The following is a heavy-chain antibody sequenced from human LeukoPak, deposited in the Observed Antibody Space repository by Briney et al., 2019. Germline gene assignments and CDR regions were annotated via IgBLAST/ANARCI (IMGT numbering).Heavy chain of an antibody. CDR3: ASSSGREALVY. Sequence: PGGSLRFPLAPPGFPSSSYDMPWVRQAKGKGLEWVSAIGTAGDTYYPGSVKGRFTISRENAKNSLYLQMNSLRAGDTAVYYCASSSGREALVYWGQGTLVTVSS. CDR1: GFPSSSYD. D-gene: IGHD6-19*01. CDR2: IGTAGDT. V-gene: IGHV3-13*01. J-gene: IGHJ4*02.